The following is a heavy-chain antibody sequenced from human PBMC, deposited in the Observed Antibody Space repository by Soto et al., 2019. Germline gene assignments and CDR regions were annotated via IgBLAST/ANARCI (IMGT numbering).Heavy chain of an antibody. CDR2: IIPILGIP. V-gene: IGHV1-69*02. CDR1: GGTFSSYT. CDR3: ARFRGSYGMDV. D-gene: IGHD3-10*01. J-gene: IGHJ6*02. Sequence: QVQLVQSGAEVKKPGSSVKVSCKASGGTFSSYTISWVRQAPGQGLEWMGRIIPILGIPNYAQKFQGRVTITADKSTSTAYMELSILRSEDTAVYYCARFRGSYGMDVWGQGTTVTVSS.